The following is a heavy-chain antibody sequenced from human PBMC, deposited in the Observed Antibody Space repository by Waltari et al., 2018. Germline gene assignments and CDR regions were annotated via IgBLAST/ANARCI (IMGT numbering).Heavy chain of an antibody. J-gene: IGHJ3*01. CDR2: SIPVLSTT. V-gene: IGHV1-69*01. CDR3: ARVGYCIGNNCLTGALDV. Sequence: QVQLVQSGAQVKKPGSSLKVSCKSSGGAFSTFALSWVRQAPGQGLEWLGGSIPVLSTTDYPKKVQGRGPITADESTSTAFLELNSLRSEDTAVYYCARVGYCIGNNCLTGALDVWGQGTMVTVSS. CDR1: GGAFSTFA. D-gene: IGHD2-15*01.